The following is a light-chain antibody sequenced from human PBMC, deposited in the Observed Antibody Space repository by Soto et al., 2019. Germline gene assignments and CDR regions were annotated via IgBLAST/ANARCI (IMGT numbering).Light chain of an antibody. CDR1: QSVNDNY. CDR3: QQYAASPRT. Sequence: EIVLTQSPGTLSLSPRERATLSCRASQSVNDNYLAWYQHKPGQAPRLLIYGASSRAPGIPDRFSGSGSGTDITLTISILEPEDFAIYYCQQYAASPRTFGQGTQVEVK. CDR2: GAS. V-gene: IGKV3-20*01. J-gene: IGKJ1*01.